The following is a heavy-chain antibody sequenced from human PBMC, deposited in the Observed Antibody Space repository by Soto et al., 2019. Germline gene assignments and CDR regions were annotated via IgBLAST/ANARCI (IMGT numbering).Heavy chain of an antibody. D-gene: IGHD2-2*01. Sequence: QVQLVESGGGVVQPGRSLRLSCAASGFTFSSYGMHWVRQAPGKGLEWVAVISYDGSNKYYAVSVKGRFTISRDNSKNTLYLQMNSLRAEYTAVYYCAKGPAIVLVPAAMNYYYGMDVWRQGTTVTVSS. CDR3: AKGPAIVLVPAAMNYYYGMDV. V-gene: IGHV3-30*18. CDR1: GFTFSSYG. CDR2: ISYDGSNK. J-gene: IGHJ6*02.